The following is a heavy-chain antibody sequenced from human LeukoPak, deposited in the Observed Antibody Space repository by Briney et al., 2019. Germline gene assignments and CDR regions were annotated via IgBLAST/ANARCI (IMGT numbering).Heavy chain of an antibody. CDR3: ARHPVGPGGMDV. Sequence: SETLSLTCTVSGASIKTFSWSWIRQSPGKGLEWIAYLAYSGSTQYSPSLKSRVTISIDTSNNQFSLRLDSVTAADTAVYFCARHPVGPGGMDVWGHGTTVLVSS. V-gene: IGHV4-59*08. CDR1: GASIKTFS. D-gene: IGHD3-16*01. J-gene: IGHJ6*02. CDR2: LAYSGST.